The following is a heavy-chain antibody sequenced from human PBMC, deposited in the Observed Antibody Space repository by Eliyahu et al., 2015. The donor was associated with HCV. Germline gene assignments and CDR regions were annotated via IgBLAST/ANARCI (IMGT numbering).Heavy chain of an antibody. CDR1: GFRFRDYY. J-gene: IGHJ4*02. CDR2: ISHTSGYT. CDR3: ARVALTLTSFEY. Sequence: QVQLVESGGGLVRPGGSRRXXCAASGFRFRDYYMAWVRQAPGKGLEWISYISHTSGYTNYADSVKGRFTISRDNTKYSLYLHLNSLRVEDTAVYYCARVALTLTSFEYWGQGSLVTVSS. V-gene: IGHV3-11*06.